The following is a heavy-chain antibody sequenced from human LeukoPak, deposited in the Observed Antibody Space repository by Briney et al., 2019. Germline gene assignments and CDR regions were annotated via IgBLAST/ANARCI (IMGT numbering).Heavy chain of an antibody. J-gene: IGHJ5*02. Sequence: SETLSLTCAVYGGSFSGYYWSWIRQPPGEGLEWIGEINHSGSTNYNPSLKSRVTISVDTSKNQFSLKLSSVTAADTAVYYCVRGRYSSGWFKDKNWFDPWGQGIPVTVSS. CDR3: VRGRYSSGWFKDKNWFDP. CDR1: GGSFSGYY. CDR2: INHSGST. V-gene: IGHV4-34*01. D-gene: IGHD6-19*01.